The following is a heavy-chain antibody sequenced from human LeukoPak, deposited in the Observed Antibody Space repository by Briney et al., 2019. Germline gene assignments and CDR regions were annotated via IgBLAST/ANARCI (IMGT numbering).Heavy chain of an antibody. D-gene: IGHD3-22*01. J-gene: IGHJ4*02. CDR3: TRAHYDSSGYYLN. Sequence: GGSLRLSCAASGFTFSGSAMHWVRQASGKGLEWLGRIRSKANSYATAYAASVKGRFTISRDDSKNTAYLQMNSLKTEDTAVYYCTRAHYDSSGYYLNWGQGTLVTVSS. CDR2: IRSKANSYAT. V-gene: IGHV3-73*01. CDR1: GFTFSGSA.